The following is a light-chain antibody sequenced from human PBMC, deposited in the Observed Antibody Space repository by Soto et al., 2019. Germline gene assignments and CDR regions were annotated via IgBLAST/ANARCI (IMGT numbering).Light chain of an antibody. Sequence: AIRMTQSPSSLSASTGDRVTITFRASQGISSYLAWYQQKPGKAPKLLIYAASSLQSGVPSRFSGSGSGTEFTLTISSLQPDDFATYYCQHYNSYSEAFGRGTKVDI. CDR2: AAS. CDR3: QHYNSYSEA. J-gene: IGKJ1*01. V-gene: IGKV1-8*01. CDR1: QGISSY.